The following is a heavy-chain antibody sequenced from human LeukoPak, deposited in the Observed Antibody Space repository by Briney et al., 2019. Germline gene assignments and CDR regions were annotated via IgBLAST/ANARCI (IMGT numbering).Heavy chain of an antibody. J-gene: IGHJ6*03. Sequence: PSETLSLTCTVPGGSISSYYWSWIRQPPGKGLEWIGYIYYSGSTNYNPSLKSRVTISVDTSKNQFSLKLSSVTAADTAVYYCARNQGVVAWRAYMDGWGKGSTITVSS. V-gene: IGHV4-59*01. CDR3: ARNQGVVAWRAYMDG. CDR1: GGSISSYY. CDR2: IYYSGST. D-gene: IGHD2-15*01.